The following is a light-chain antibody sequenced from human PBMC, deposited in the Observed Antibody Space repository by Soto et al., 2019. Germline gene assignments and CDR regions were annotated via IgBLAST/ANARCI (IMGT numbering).Light chain of an antibody. CDR2: AAS. CDR1: QSISSY. V-gene: IGKV1-39*01. CDR3: QQSYSTPGEFT. J-gene: IGKJ3*01. Sequence: DIQMTQSPSSLSASVGDRVTITCRASQSISSYLDWYQQKPGKAPKLLIYAASSLQSGVPSRFSGSGSGTAFTLTINSLQPEDFATYYCQQSYSTPGEFTFGPGTKVDIK.